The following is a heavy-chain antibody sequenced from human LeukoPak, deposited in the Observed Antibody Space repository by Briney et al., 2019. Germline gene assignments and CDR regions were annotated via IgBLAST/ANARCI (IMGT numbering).Heavy chain of an antibody. CDR3: AAGGRYSSGWWGYFDY. CDR1: GFTFSSYW. D-gene: IGHD6-19*01. J-gene: IGHJ4*02. CDR2: IKQDGSEK. V-gene: IGHV3-7*03. Sequence: GSLRLSCAASGFTFSSYWMSWVRQAPGKGLKWVANIKQDGSEKYYVDSVKSRFTISRDNAKNSLYLQMNSLRAEDTAVYYCAAGGRYSSGWWGYFDYWGQGTLVTVSS.